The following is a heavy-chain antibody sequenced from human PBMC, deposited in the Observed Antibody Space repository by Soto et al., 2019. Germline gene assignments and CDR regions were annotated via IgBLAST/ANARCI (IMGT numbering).Heavy chain of an antibody. D-gene: IGHD1-1*01. CDR3: AHSVGMSTTYWYFDP. CDR1: GFSLSTSGVG. CDR2: IYWDDDT. J-gene: IGHJ2*01. V-gene: IGHV2-5*02. Sequence: QITLKESGPPLVKPTQTLTLTCTFSGFSLSTSGVGVGWIRQPPGKALEWLALIYWDDDTRYSPSLKSRLTIPTDTSKNQLVLTMTNMDPVDTATYYCAHSVGMSTTYWYFDPWGRGTLVTVSS.